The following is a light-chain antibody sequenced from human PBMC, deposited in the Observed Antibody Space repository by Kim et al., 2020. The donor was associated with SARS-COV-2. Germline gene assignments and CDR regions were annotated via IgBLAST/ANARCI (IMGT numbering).Light chain of an antibody. J-gene: IGKJ2*01. V-gene: IGKV1-5*01. CDR2: DAS. Sequence: SASVGDRVTITCRASHSINKWLAWYQQKPGKAPKLLISDASSLESGVPSRFSGSGSGTDFTLTIASLQPDDFATYSCQQYDAYTYTFGQGTKLEI. CDR3: QQYDAYTYT. CDR1: HSINKW.